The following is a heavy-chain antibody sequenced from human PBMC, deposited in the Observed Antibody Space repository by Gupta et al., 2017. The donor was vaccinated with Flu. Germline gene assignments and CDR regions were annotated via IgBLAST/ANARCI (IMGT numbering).Heavy chain of an antibody. CDR2: IKSKTDGETT. CDR3: TADLRGGYRKFDH. V-gene: IGHV3-15*01. J-gene: IGHJ4*01. Sequence: AWMNWVRQPPGKGLEWVGRIKSKTDGETTHYASPVGGRFTVSRHDSKNTVYLQMNSLKPEDTAVYYCTADLRGGYRKFDHWGQGTLVTVSS. D-gene: IGHD1-26*01. CDR1: AW.